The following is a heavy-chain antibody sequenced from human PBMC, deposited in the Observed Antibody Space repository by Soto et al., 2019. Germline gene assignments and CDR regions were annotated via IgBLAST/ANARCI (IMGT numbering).Heavy chain of an antibody. Sequence: RGCSLKIYCAAFGVSLSIQVMHGVRQAPGKGLEWVAVISYDGSNKYYADSVKGRFTISRDSSKNTLYLQMNSLRVEDTAVYYCAKDRGEKIYYYYGMDVWGQGTTVTVSS. CDR3: AKDRGEKIYYYYGMDV. V-gene: IGHV3-30*18. D-gene: IGHD3-16*01. CDR2: ISYDGSNK. CDR1: GVSLSIQV. J-gene: IGHJ6*02.